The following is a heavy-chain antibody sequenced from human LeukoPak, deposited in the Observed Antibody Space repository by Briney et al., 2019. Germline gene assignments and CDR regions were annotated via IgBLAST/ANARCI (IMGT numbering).Heavy chain of an antibody. Sequence: GGSLRLSCAASGFTFNNYFMTWVRQAPGKGLEWVSTISGSAGSTYYADFVKGLFTISRDNSRNTLYLQMNSLRADDTAVYYCARYCSGASCYLGLDYWGQGTLVTVSP. V-gene: IGHV3-23*01. J-gene: IGHJ4*02. CDR1: GFTFNNYF. D-gene: IGHD2-2*01. CDR2: ISGSAGST. CDR3: ARYCSGASCYLGLDY.